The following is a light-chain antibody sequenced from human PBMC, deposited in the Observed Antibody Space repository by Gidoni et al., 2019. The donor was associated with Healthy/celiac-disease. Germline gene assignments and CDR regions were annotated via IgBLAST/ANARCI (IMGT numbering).Light chain of an antibody. Sequence: QSALTQPAAVSGSPGQSITISCTGTSSDVGSCNLVSWYQQPAGKAPTLMIYEVSKRPSGVSNRFSGSKSGNTSYLTISGIQAEDEADYYCCSYAGSSTYVFGTGTKVTVL. J-gene: IGLJ1*01. CDR1: SSDVGSCNL. CDR2: EVS. V-gene: IGLV2-23*02. CDR3: CSYAGSSTYV.